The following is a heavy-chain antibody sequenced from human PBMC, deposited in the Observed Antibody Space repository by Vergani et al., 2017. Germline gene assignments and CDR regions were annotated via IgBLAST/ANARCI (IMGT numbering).Heavy chain of an antibody. CDR3: ARGNEVAVAGTSDYYYGMDV. CDR1: GFTFSSYS. Sequence: EVQLVESGGGLVKPGGSLRLSCAASGFTFSSYSMNWVRQAPGKGLEWVSSISSSSSYIYYADSVKGRFTISRDNAKNSLYLQMNSLRAEDTAVYYCARGNEVAVAGTSDYYYGMDVWGQGP. V-gene: IGHV3-21*01. J-gene: IGHJ6*02. D-gene: IGHD6-19*01. CDR2: ISSSSSYI.